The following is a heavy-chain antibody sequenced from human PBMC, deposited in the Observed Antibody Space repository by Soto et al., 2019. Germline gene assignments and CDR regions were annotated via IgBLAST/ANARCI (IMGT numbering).Heavy chain of an antibody. CDR1: GYTFTGYY. J-gene: IGHJ4*02. V-gene: IGHV1-2*04. D-gene: IGHD4-17*01. CDR3: ARDDDYGDYELSY. CDR2: INPNSGGT. Sequence: SVKVSCKASGYTFTGYYMHWVRQAPGQGLEWMGWINPNSGGTNYAQKFQGWVTMTRDTSISTAYMELSRLRSDDTAVYYCARDDDYGDYELSYWGQGTLVTVS.